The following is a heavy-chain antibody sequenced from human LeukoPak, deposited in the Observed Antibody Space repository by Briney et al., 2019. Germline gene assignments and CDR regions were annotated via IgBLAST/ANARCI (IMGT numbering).Heavy chain of an antibody. Sequence: SETLSLTCTVSGGSISSSSYYWGWIRQPPGKGLEWTGSIYYSGSTYYNPSLKSRVTISVDTSKNQFSLKLSSVTAADTAVYYCARGGYGSGSYYDSWGQGTLVTVSS. V-gene: IGHV4-39*01. CDR3: ARGGYGSGSYYDS. CDR1: GGSISSSSYY. CDR2: IYYSGST. D-gene: IGHD3-10*01. J-gene: IGHJ5*01.